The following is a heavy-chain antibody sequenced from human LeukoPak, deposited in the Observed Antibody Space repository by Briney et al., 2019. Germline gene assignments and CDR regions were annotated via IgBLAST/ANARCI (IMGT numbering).Heavy chain of an antibody. V-gene: IGHV3-74*01. D-gene: IGHD4/OR15-4a*01. CDR3: VRGGDYGTFHH. J-gene: IGHJ4*02. CDR2: INSDGNNI. Sequence: GGSLRLSCAASGFTFSSYAMSWVRQAPGKGLVWVSYINSDGNNINYADSVKGRFTVSRDNAKNTVHLQMNSLRAEDTAVYYCVRGGDYGTFHHWGQGTLVTVSS. CDR1: GFTFSSYA.